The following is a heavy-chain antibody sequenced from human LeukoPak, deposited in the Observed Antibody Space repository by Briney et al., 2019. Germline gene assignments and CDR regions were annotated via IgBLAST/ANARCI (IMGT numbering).Heavy chain of an antibody. J-gene: IGHJ4*02. CDR2: VSYDGSNE. V-gene: IGHV3-30-3*01. CDR1: GFSVSNNY. Sequence: GGSLRLSCAASGFSVSNNYMSWVRQAPGKGLEWVAAVSYDGSNEYYADSVKGRFTISRDNSKNTLYVQMNSLRAADTAVYYCARGGTLPDYWGQGTLVTVSS. CDR3: ARGGTLPDY. D-gene: IGHD2-15*01.